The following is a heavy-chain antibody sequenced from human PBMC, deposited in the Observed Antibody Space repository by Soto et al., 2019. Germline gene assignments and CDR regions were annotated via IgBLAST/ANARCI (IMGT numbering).Heavy chain of an antibody. CDR1: GFTFSSYG. Sequence: QVQLVESGGGVVQPGRSLRLSCAASGFTFSSYGMHWVRQAPGKGLEWVAVISYDGSNKYYADSVKGRFTISRDNSKNTLYLQMNSLRAEDTAVYYCAKDSGSSGYVDYYYGMDVWGQGTTVTVSS. D-gene: IGHD6-13*01. J-gene: IGHJ6*02. V-gene: IGHV3-30*18. CDR3: AKDSGSSGYVDYYYGMDV. CDR2: ISYDGSNK.